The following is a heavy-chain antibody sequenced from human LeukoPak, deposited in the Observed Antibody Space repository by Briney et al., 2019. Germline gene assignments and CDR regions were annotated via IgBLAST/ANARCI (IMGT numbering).Heavy chain of an antibody. CDR1: GGSISSSSYY. D-gene: IGHD4-17*01. V-gene: IGHV4-39*07. CDR3: ARPTTNYFDY. Sequence: PSETLSLTCTVSGGSISSSSYYWGWIRQPPGKGLEWIGEINHSGSTNYNPSLKSRVTISVDTSKNQFSLKLSSVTAADTAVYYCARPTTNYFDYWGQGTLVTVSS. J-gene: IGHJ4*02. CDR2: INHSGST.